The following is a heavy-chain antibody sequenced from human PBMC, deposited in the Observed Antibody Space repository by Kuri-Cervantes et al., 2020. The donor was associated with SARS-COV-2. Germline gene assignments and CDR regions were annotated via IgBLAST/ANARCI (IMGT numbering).Heavy chain of an antibody. V-gene: IGHV3-7*01. CDR1: GLTFSNYW. Sequence: GESLKISCAASGLTFSNYWMRWVRQAPGKGPEWVASIKKDGSEGYYVDSVKGRFTISRDNAKNSLYLQMNSLRAEDTAVYYCARDKPTYYYDSSGYYYEYYFDYWGQGTLVTVSS. CDR2: IKKDGSEG. D-gene: IGHD3-22*01. J-gene: IGHJ4*02. CDR3: ARDKPTYYYDSSGYYYEYYFDY.